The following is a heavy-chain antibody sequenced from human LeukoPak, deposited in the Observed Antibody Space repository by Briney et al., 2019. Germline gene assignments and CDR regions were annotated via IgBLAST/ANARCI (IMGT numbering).Heavy chain of an antibody. D-gene: IGHD5-24*01. Sequence: GGSLRLSCAASGFTFSSYSMNWVRQAPGKGLEWVSSISSSSSCIYYADSVKGRFTISRDNAKNSLYLQMNSLRAEDTAVYYCARDISATALSWGQGTLVTVSS. CDR2: ISSSSSCI. V-gene: IGHV3-21*01. J-gene: IGHJ1*01. CDR3: ARDISATALS. CDR1: GFTFSSYS.